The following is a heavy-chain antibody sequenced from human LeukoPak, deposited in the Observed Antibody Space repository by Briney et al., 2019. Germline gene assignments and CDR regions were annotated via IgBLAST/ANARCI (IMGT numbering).Heavy chain of an antibody. V-gene: IGHV3-48*01. D-gene: IGHD4-11*01. Sequence: SVKGRFTISRDNAKNSLYLQMNSLRAEDTAVYYCASSTVTAWGYWGQGTLVTVSS. CDR3: ASSTVTAWGY. J-gene: IGHJ4*02.